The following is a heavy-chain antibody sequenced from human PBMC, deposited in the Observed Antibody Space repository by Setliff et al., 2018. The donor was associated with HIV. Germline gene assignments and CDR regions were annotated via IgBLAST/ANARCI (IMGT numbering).Heavy chain of an antibody. J-gene: IGHJ6*02. CDR2: INSDGSIT. CDR1: GFTFDDYA. V-gene: IGHV3-74*01. CDR3: ARPYTVWVYGMDL. Sequence: GGSLRLSCAASGFTFDDYAMHWVRQAPGKGLEWVSRINSDGSITDYADSVKGRFTISRDNAKNTLYMQMNSLRAEDTAVYYCARPYTVWVYGMDLWGQGTTVTVSS. D-gene: IGHD2-8*01.